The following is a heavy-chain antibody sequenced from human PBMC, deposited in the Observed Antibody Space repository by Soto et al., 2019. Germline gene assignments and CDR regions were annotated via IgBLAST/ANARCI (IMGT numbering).Heavy chain of an antibody. CDR2: IRGSGGST. CDR1: GFTFSSYA. D-gene: IGHD6-19*01. Sequence: EVQLLESGGGLVQPGGSLRLSCAASGFTFSSYAMSWVRQAPGKGLEWVSAIRGSGGSTYYADSVKGRFTISRDISKNSRYLQMNSLRAEDTAVYYCAKVSGQWLVRGDAFDIWGQGTTVTVSS. V-gene: IGHV3-23*01. J-gene: IGHJ3*02. CDR3: AKVSGQWLVRGDAFDI.